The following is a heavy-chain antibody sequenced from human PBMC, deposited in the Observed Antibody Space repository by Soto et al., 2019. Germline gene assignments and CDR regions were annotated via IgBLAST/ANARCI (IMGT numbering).Heavy chain of an antibody. D-gene: IGHD2-2*01. J-gene: IGHJ5*01. Sequence: QVQLMQSGTEVKKPGASVTVSCKASGYTSADFGISWVRQAPGQGLEWMGWVSGNNGASNPAPKVQGRITMTLEPSTGVSYMALRSLRSDDTAIYYCVRDQKYFRVNGNWFDPWGQGTLVSVSS. V-gene: IGHV1-18*04. CDR3: VRDQKYFRVNGNWFDP. CDR2: VSGNNGAS. CDR1: GYTSADFG.